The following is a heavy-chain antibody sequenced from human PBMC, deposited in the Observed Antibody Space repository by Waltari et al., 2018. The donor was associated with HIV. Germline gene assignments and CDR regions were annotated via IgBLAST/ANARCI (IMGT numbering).Heavy chain of an antibody. CDR1: GFTFGSHT. J-gene: IGHJ6*02. CDR2: ISTSSSYI. V-gene: IGHV3-21*01. Sequence: EVQLVESGGGMVKPGGCLRLSCATSGFTFGSHTMNWVRQAPGKELERVSSISTSSSYIYHTDSVKGRFTISRDNAKNSLYLQMNSLRVEDTAVYYCAREKRFTYYGLDVWGQGTTVTVSS. D-gene: IGHD3-3*01. CDR3: AREKRFTYYGLDV.